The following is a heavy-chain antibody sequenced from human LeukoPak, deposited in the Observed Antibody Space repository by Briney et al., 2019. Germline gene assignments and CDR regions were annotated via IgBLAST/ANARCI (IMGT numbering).Heavy chain of an antibody. CDR1: GFMFNTYA. CDR2: ISSSGSTI. J-gene: IGHJ4*02. D-gene: IGHD3-22*01. V-gene: IGHV3-11*01. Sequence: AGGSLRLSCAASGFMFNTYAMSWIRQAPGKGLEWVSYISSSGSTIYYADSVKGRFTISRDNAKNSLYLQMNSLRAEDTAVYYCARARYYYDSSGYYYWGQGTLVTVSS. CDR3: ARARYYYDSSGYYY.